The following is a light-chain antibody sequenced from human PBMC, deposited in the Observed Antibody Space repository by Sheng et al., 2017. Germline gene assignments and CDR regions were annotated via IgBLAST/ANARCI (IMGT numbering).Light chain of an antibody. CDR2: QDS. V-gene: IGLV3-1*01. CDR3: QAWDSSTGGVV. Sequence: SYELTQPPSVSVSPGQTASITCSGDKLGDKYACWYQRKPGQSPVLVIYQDSKRPSGIPERFSGSNSGNTATLTISGTQAMDEADYYCQAWDSSTGGVVFGGGTKLTVL. J-gene: IGLJ2*01. CDR1: KLGDKY.